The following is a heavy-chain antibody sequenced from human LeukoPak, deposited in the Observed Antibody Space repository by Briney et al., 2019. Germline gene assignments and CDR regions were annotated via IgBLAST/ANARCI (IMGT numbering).Heavy chain of an antibody. D-gene: IGHD3-10*01. CDR2: INHSGST. J-gene: IGHJ5*02. V-gene: IGHV4-34*01. CDR3: ARPAGGSGRRLNWFDP. CDR1: GGSFSGYY. Sequence: SETLSLTCAVYGGSFSGYYWTWIRQPPGKGLEWIGEINHSGSTSYNPSLKSRVTISVDTSKNQFSLKLSSVTAADAAVYYCARPAGGSGRRLNWFDPCGQGTLVTVSS.